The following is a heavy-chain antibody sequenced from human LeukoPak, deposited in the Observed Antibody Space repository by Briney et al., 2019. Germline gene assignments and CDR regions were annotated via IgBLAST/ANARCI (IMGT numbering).Heavy chain of an antibody. CDR1: GGSFSGYY. J-gene: IGHJ4*02. D-gene: IGHD6-19*01. V-gene: IGHV4-34*01. CDR2: INHSGST. CDR3: ARARGAVAGYFDF. Sequence: SETPSLTCAVYGGSFSGYYWSWIRQPPGKGLEWIGEINHSGSTNYNPSLKSRVTISVDTSKNQFSLKLSSVTAADTAVYYCARARGAVAGYFDFWGQGTLVTVSS.